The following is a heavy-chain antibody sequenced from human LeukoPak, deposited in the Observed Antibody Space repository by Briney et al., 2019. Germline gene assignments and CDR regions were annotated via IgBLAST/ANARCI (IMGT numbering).Heavy chain of an antibody. CDR2: IYSGGSK. V-gene: IGHV3-66*01. D-gene: IGHD3-9*01. J-gene: IGHJ4*02. Sequence: GGSLRLSCPASGFTVSSNYLSWVRQAPGKGLEWVSSIYSGGSKYYADSVTGRFTISRDNSKNTLYLQMNSLRAEDTAVYYCARDGAVLTGYYDYWGQGTLVTVSS. CDR3: ARDGAVLTGYYDY. CDR1: GFTVSSNY.